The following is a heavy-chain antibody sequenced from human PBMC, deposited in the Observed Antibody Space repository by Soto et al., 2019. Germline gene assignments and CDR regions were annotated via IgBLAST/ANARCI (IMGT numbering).Heavy chain of an antibody. CDR3: ARTDRYQLSSFSDY. D-gene: IGHD2-2*01. CDR2: IYYTGST. CDR1: GGSVSSTSHY. V-gene: IGHV4-61*01. J-gene: IGHJ4*02. Sequence: QVQPQESGPGLVKPSETLSLTCTVSGGSVSSTSHYWSWIRQPPGKGLEWIGYIYYTGSTTYNPSLKSRVTISVDTSKNQFSLKLNSVTAADTAVYYCARTDRYQLSSFSDYWGQGTLVTVSS.